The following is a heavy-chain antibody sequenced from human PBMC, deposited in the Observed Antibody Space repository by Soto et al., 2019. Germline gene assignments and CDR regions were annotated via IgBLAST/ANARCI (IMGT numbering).Heavy chain of an antibody. CDR2: ISWNSGNI. CDR1: GFSFDDYA. J-gene: IGHJ6*03. V-gene: IGHV3-9*01. CDR3: ARDFGDPNNFYYYYMDV. D-gene: IGHD4-17*01. Sequence: PGGFLRLSCAASGFSFDDYAMHWARQAPGKGLEWVSGISWNSGNIVYADSVKGRFTISRDNAKNSLYLQTNSLRAEDTALYYCARDFGDPNNFYYYYMDVWGKGTTVTVSS.